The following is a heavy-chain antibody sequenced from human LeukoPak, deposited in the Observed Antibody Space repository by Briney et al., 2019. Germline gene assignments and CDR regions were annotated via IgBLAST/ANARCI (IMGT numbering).Heavy chain of an antibody. D-gene: IGHD6-13*01. J-gene: IGHJ3*02. CDR1: GGTFSSYA. V-gene: IGHV1-69*13. CDR2: IIPIFGTA. CDR3: ARDDSSTFDDAFDI. Sequence: GASVKVSCKASGGTFSSYAISWVRQAPGQGLEWMGGIIPIFGTANYAQKFQGRVTITADESTTTAYMELRSLRSDDTAVYYCARDDSSTFDDAFDIWGQGTMVTVSS.